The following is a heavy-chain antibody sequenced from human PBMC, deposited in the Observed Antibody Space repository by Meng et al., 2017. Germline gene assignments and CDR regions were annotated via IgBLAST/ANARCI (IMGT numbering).Heavy chain of an antibody. CDR2: IKSKTDGGTT. CDR1: GFTFSNAW. J-gene: IGHJ4*02. D-gene: IGHD5-12*01. V-gene: IGHV3-15*01. CDR3: TTEIIVVATIFPHTDY. Sequence: ETLSLTCAASGFTFSNAWMSWVRQAPGKGLEWVGRIKSKTDGGTTDYAAPVKGRFTISRDDSKNTLYLQMNSLKTEDTAVYYCTTEIIVVATIFPHTDYWGQGTLVTVSS.